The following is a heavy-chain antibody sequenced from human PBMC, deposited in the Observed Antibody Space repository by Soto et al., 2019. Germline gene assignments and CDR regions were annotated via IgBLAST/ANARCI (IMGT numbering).Heavy chain of an antibody. CDR1: GFTFSSYW. V-gene: IGHV3-74*01. CDR3: ARGLPYGDYDY. J-gene: IGHJ4*02. CDR2: INSDGSST. Sequence: PGGSLRLSCAASGFTFSSYWMHWVRQAPGKGLVWVSRINSDGSSTSYADSVKGRFTISRDNAKNTLYLQMNSLRAGNTAVYYCARGLPYGDYDYWGQGTLVTVSS. D-gene: IGHD4-17*01.